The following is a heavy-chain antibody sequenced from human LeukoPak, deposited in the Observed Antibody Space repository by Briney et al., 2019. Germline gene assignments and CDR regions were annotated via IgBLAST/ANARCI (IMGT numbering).Heavy chain of an antibody. CDR2: LYHTGIT. D-gene: IGHD3-22*01. CDR3: VRSVDYFDNTGPHMMFDY. V-gene: IGHV4-59*02. Sequence: PSDTLSLTCNVSGGSVASHYWNWIRRPPGKGLEWIGYLYHTGITKYNPSLKSRVSMSVDTSKNQFFLKVNSVTAADTAVYHCVRSVDYFDNTGPHMMFDYWGQGSLVTVSS. J-gene: IGHJ4*02. CDR1: GGSVASHY.